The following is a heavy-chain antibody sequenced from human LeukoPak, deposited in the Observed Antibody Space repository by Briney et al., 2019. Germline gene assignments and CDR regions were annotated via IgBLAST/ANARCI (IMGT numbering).Heavy chain of an antibody. CDR3: ARGREVGDWFDP. CDR1: GGSISGGGYY. J-gene: IGHJ5*02. V-gene: IGHV4-31*03. D-gene: IGHD3-16*01. CDR2: IYYSGST. Sequence: SETLSLTGTVSGGSISGGGYYWSWIRQHPGKGLEWIGYIYYSGSTYYNPSLKSRVTISVDTSKNQFSLKLSSVTAADTAVYYCARGREVGDWFDPWGQGTLVTVSP.